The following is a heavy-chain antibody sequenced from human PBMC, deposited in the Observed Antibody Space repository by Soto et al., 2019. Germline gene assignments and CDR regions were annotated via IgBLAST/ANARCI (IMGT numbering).Heavy chain of an antibody. J-gene: IGHJ4*02. V-gene: IGHV3-53*01. CDR2: IHTSGDT. Sequence: HPGGSLRLSCAASGFSVGGNHLSWVRQAPGKGLEWVAVIHTSGDTFYADSVKGRFTISRDNSKNMVYLQMNGLRVGDTAMYFCARGVNDDSWGQGTLVTVSS. CDR3: ARGVNDDS. CDR1: GFSVGGNH. D-gene: IGHD2-8*01.